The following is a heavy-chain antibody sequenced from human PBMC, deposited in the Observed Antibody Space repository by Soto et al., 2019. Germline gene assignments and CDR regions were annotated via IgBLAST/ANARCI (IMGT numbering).Heavy chain of an antibody. CDR1: GGSMGGSNYF. D-gene: IGHD1-1*01. Sequence: SETLSLACTVSGGSMGGSNYFWGWIRQSPGTGLEWLGTIYSSGSTYYSPSLKSRITMSLDTSKNQFSLNLRSEDTAVYYCARDRVSGRERRGIGYYYGMDVWGQGTTVTVSS. CDR2: IYSSGST. J-gene: IGHJ6*02. CDR3: ARDRVSGRERRGIGYYYGMDV. V-gene: IGHV4-39*07.